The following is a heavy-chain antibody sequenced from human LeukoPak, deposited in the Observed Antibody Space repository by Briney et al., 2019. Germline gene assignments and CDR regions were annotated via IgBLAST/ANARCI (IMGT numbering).Heavy chain of an antibody. CDR3: ASHDILTGPII. CDR2: FYHTGTT. CDR1: GYFFSSGHY. J-gene: IGHJ3*02. D-gene: IGHD3-9*01. Sequence: SETLSLTCTVSGYFFSSGHYWGWVRQVPGKGLEWIGSFYHTGTTYYNPSLKRRVTTSVDKSKNQFSLKLSSVTAADTAVYYCASHDILTGPIIWGQGTMVIISS. V-gene: IGHV4-38-2*02.